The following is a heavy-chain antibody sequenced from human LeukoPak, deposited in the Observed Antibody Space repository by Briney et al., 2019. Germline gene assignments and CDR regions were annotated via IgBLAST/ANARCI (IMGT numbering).Heavy chain of an antibody. CDR3: ARDGFGTGDDAFDI. Sequence: ASVKVSCKASGYTFTGCYMHWVRQAPGQGIEWMGWINPNGGGTNYARKFQGRVTMTRDTSISTAYMELSRLRSDDTAVYYCARDGFGTGDDAFDIWGQGTMVTVSS. J-gene: IGHJ3*02. CDR1: GYTFTGCY. V-gene: IGHV1-2*02. D-gene: IGHD3/OR15-3a*01. CDR2: INPNGGGT.